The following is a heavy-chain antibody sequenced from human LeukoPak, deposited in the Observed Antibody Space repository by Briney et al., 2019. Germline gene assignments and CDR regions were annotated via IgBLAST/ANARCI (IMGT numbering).Heavy chain of an antibody. CDR1: GYTFTSYE. V-gene: IGHV1-8*01. CDR2: MNPNSGNT. D-gene: IGHD6-6*01. Sequence: ASVKVSCKVSGYTFTSYEINWVRQATGQGLEWMGWMNPNSGNTGYAQKFQGRVTMTRNTSISTAYMELSSLRSEDTAVYYCARRLAAPYYYYYGMDVWGQGTTVTVSS. CDR3: ARRLAAPYYYYYGMDV. J-gene: IGHJ6*02.